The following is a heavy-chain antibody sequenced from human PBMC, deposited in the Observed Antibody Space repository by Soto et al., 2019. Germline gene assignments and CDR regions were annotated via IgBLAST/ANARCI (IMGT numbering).Heavy chain of an antibody. D-gene: IGHD2-8*01. CDR3: ARRIVLMVYADLYYYYGMDV. V-gene: IGHV1-69*01. J-gene: IGHJ6*02. Sequence: QVQLVQSGAEVKKPGSSVKVSCKASGGTFSSYAISWVRQAPGQGLEWMGGIIPIFGTANYAQKFQGRVTITADESTSTAYMELSSLRSEDTAVYYCARRIVLMVYADLYYYYGMDVWCQGTTVTVSS. CDR2: IIPIFGTA. CDR1: GGTFSSYA.